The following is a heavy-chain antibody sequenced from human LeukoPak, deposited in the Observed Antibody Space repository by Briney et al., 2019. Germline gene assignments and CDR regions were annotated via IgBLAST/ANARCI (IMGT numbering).Heavy chain of an antibody. CDR2: INSDGSST. CDR1: GFTFSSYW. Sequence: GGSLRLSCAASGFTFSSYWMHWVRQAPGKGLVWVSRINSDGSSTSYADSVKGRFTISRDNAKNTLYLQMNSLRAEDTAVYYCASIDDYGGNHRENWFDPWGQGTLVTVSS. V-gene: IGHV3-74*01. CDR3: ASIDDYGGNHRENWFDP. J-gene: IGHJ5*02. D-gene: IGHD4-23*01.